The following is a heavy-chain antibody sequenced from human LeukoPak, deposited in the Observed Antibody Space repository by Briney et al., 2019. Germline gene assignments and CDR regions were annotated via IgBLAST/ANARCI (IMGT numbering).Heavy chain of an antibody. CDR1: GYSISSGYY. V-gene: IGHV4-38-2*02. CDR2: IYHSGST. Sequence: SETLSLTCTVSGYSISSGYYWGWIRPPPGKGLEWIGSIYHSGSTYYNPSLKSRVTISVDTSKNQFSLKLSSVTAADTAVYYCARTGFWSGIIKTNYYYYMDVWGKGTTVTVSS. D-gene: IGHD3-3*01. J-gene: IGHJ6*03. CDR3: ARTGFWSGIIKTNYYYYMDV.